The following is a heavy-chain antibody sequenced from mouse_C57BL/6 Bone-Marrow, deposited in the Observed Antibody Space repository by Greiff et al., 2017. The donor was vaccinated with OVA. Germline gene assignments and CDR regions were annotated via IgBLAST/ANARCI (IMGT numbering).Heavy chain of an antibody. V-gene: IGHV1-18*01. D-gene: IGHD1-1*01. CDR1: GYTFTDYN. J-gene: IGHJ4*01. CDR3: ARGGYYYGSSYRGFYAMDY. Sequence: VQLQQSGPELVKPGASVKIPCKASGYTFTDYNMDWVKQSHGKSLEWIGDINPNNGGTIYNQKFKGKATLTVDKSSSTAYMELRSLTSEDTAVYYCARGGYYYGSSYRGFYAMDYWGQGTSVTVSS. CDR2: INPNNGGT.